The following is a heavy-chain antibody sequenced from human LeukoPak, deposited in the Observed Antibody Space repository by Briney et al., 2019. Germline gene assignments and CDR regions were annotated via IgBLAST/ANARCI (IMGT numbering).Heavy chain of an antibody. CDR2: IHYDGSNK. J-gene: IGHJ3*02. D-gene: IGHD2-21*02. CDR3: ARSSRVVTAEDAFDI. V-gene: IGHV3-30*02. CDR1: GVTFSSYG. Sequence: GGSLRLSCAASGVTFSSYGMHWVRQAPGKGLEWVAFIHYDGSNKYYADSVKGRFTISRDNSKNTLYLQMNSLRAEDTAVYYCARSSRVVTAEDAFDIWGQGTMVTVSS.